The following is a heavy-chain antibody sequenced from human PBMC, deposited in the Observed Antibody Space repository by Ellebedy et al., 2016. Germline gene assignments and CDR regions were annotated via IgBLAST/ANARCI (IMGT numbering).Heavy chain of an antibody. CDR2: IYRTGST. D-gene: IGHD3-22*01. Sequence: SETLSLTXTASGDSISSYYWSWIRQPPGRGLEWIGYIYRTGSTKLNPSLKSRVTMSVDTSKNQFSLKLSSVTAADTAVYYCARGLYFDSSGYYYWFDPWGQGTLVTVSS. CDR3: ARGLYFDSSGYYYWFDP. J-gene: IGHJ5*02. V-gene: IGHV4-59*01. CDR1: GDSISSYY.